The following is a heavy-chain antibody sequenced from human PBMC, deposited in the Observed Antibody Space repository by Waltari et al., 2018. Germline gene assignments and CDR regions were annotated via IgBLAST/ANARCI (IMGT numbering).Heavy chain of an antibody. CDR2: IDPEDGET. CDR3: APLPGGSGQTFDY. D-gene: IGHD3-10*01. Sequence: EVQLVQSGAEVKKPGATVNISCKASGYTCIDYYMHWVQQAPGKGLEWVGRIDPEDGETVYAEKFQGRVTITADTSTDTSYLELSSLRSDDTAVYYCAPLPGGSGQTFDYWGQGTLLTVSS. V-gene: IGHV1-69-2*01. J-gene: IGHJ4*02. CDR1: GYTCIDYY.